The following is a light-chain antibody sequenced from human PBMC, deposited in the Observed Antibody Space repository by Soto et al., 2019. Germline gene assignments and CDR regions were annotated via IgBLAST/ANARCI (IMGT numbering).Light chain of an antibody. J-gene: IGKJ5*01. Sequence: DIQMTQSPSSLFASVGDRVTITCQSTQDINIYLNWYQQKPGKAPNLLIYDASNLEIGVLSRVSGSGSVTHFAFKVRSLQTEDIGTYYCQQYDILPIPFGRGTRLELK. CDR3: QQYDILPIP. CDR1: QDINIY. CDR2: DAS. V-gene: IGKV1-33*01.